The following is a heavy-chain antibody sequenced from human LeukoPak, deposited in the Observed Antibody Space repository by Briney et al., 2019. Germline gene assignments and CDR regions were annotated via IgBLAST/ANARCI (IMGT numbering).Heavy chain of an antibody. Sequence: SVKVSCKASGGTFSSYAISWVRQAPGQGLEWMGGIIPIFGTANYAQKFQGRVTITADESTSTAYMELSSLRSEDTAVYYCARDLAAAGQNDAFDIWGQGTMVTVSS. D-gene: IGHD6-13*01. CDR3: ARDLAAAGQNDAFDI. V-gene: IGHV1-69*13. CDR1: GGTFSSYA. CDR2: IIPIFGTA. J-gene: IGHJ3*02.